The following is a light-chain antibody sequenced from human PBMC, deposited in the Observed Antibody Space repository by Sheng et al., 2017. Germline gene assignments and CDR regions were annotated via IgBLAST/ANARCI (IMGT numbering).Light chain of an antibody. J-gene: IGKJ3*01. CDR3: QQYGSSPFT. Sequence: DIQMTQSPSSLSASVGDRVTITCRASQRISDYLNWYEQKPGKAPKLLIHKASTLQSGVPSRFSGSGSGTDFTLTISSLQPEDFAVYYCQQYGSSPFTFGPGTKVDIK. CDR2: KAS. V-gene: IGKV1-39*01. CDR1: QRISDY.